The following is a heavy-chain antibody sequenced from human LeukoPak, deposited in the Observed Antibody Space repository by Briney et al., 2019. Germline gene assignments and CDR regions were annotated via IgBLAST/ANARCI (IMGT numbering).Heavy chain of an antibody. CDR2: INHSGST. CDR3: ARGPTVTTLNY. J-gene: IGHJ4*02. CDR1: GGSFSGYY. V-gene: IGHV4-34*01. Sequence: SETLSITCAVYGGSFSGYYWSWIRQPPGKGLEWIGEINHSGSTNYNPSLKSRVTISVDTSKNQFSLKLSSVTAADTAVYYCARGPTVTTLNYWGQGTLVTVSS. D-gene: IGHD4-17*01.